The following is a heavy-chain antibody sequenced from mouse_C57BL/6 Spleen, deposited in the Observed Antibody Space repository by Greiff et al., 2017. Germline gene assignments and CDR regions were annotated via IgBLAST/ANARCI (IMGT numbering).Heavy chain of an antibody. CDR2: INPNSGGT. Sequence: EVQLQQSGPELVKPGASVKISCKASGYTFTDYYMHWVKQSHGKSLEWIGDINPNSGGTSYNQKFKGKATLTVDKSSSTAYMELRSLTSEDSAVYYCARNYYGSSDLGGWGTGTTVTVSS. D-gene: IGHD1-1*01. CDR3: ARNYYGSSDLGG. CDR1: GYTFTDYY. V-gene: IGHV1-26*01. J-gene: IGHJ1*03.